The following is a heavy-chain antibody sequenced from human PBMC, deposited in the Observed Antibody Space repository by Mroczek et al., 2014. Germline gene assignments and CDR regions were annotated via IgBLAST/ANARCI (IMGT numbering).Heavy chain of an antibody. Sequence: SGAEVKKPGASVKVSCKASGYTFTSYDINWVRQATGQGLEWMGWMNPNSGNTGYAQKFQGRVTMTRNTSISTAYMELSSLRSEDTAVYYCARGLIRWLRGDVDAFDIWGQGTMVTVSS. CDR3: ARGLIRWLRGDVDAFDI. CDR2: MNPNSGNT. CDR1: GYTFTSYD. D-gene: IGHD5-12*01. V-gene: IGHV1-8*01. J-gene: IGHJ3*02.